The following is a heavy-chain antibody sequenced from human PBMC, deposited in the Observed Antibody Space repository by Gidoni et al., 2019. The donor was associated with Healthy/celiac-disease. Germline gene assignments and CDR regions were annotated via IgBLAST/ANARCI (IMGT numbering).Heavy chain of an antibody. CDR2: ISGSGGST. J-gene: IGHJ4*02. CDR1: GFTFSSYA. Sequence: EVQLLESGGGLVQPGGSLRLSCAASGFTFSSYAMSWVRQAPGKGLEWVSAISGSGGSTYYADSVKGRFTISRDNSKNTLYLQMNSLRAEDTAVYYCAKADKVVVAAGSIIDYWGQGTLVTVSS. V-gene: IGHV3-23*01. D-gene: IGHD2-15*01. CDR3: AKADKVVVAAGSIIDY.